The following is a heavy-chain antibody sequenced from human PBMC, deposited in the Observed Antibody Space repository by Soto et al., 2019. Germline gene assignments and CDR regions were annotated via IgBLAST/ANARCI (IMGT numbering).Heavy chain of an antibody. D-gene: IGHD5-18*01. CDR2: IYSRGSA. CDR1: GGSLTSGDYY. V-gene: IGHV4-30-4*01. Sequence: QVRLQESGPGLVKPSQTLSLTCTGFGGSLTSGDYYWSWIRQPPGRGLEWIGYIYSRGSAYYNPSLKSRLTISVDTSKNQFSLKLTSVTAADTAVYYCAMGIGYLSPLGFDYWGQGALVTVSS. J-gene: IGHJ4*02. CDR3: AMGIGYLSPLGFDY.